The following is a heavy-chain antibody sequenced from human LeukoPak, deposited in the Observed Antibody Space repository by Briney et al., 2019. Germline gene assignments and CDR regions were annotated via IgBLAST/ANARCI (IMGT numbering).Heavy chain of an antibody. V-gene: IGHV3-30*03. CDR1: GLTFSSYW. CDR3: ARGTGTRVAPYYFDH. J-gene: IGHJ4*02. CDR2: ISYDGSHK. D-gene: IGHD1-1*01. Sequence: GGSLRLSCAASGLTFSSYWMTWVRQAPGKGLERVAVISYDGSHKYYADSVKGRFTISRDNSKNTLYVQMNSPRTEDTAMYYCARGTGTRVAPYYFDHWGQGTLVTVSS.